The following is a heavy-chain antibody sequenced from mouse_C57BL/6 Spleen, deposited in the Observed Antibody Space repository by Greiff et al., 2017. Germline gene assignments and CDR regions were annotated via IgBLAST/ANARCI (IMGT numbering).Heavy chain of an antibody. Sequence: SGPELVKPGASVKISCKASGYSFTGYYMNWVKQSPEKSLEWIGEINPSTGGTTYNQKFKAKATLTVDKSSSTAYMQLKSLTSEDSAVYYCARSDGGYYAMDDWGQGTSVTVAS. D-gene: IGHD2-3*01. CDR3: ARSDGGYYAMDD. V-gene: IGHV1-42*01. J-gene: IGHJ4*01. CDR2: INPSTGGT. CDR1: GYSFTGYY.